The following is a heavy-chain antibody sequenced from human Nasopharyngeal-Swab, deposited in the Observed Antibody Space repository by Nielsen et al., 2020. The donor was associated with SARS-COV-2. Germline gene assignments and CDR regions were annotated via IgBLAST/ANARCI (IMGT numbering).Heavy chain of an antibody. J-gene: IGHJ3*02. CDR1: GGTFSSYA. Sequence: SVKVSCKASGGTFSSYAISWVRQAPGQGLEWMGGIIPIFGTANYAQKFQGRVTITADESTSTAYMELSSLRSEDTAVYYCAGPYYGSGTGAFDIWGQGTMVTVSS. CDR3: AGPYYGSGTGAFDI. V-gene: IGHV1-69*13. D-gene: IGHD3-10*01. CDR2: IIPIFGTA.